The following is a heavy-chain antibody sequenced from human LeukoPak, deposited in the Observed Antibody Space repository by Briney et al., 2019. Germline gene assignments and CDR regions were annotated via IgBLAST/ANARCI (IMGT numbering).Heavy chain of an antibody. CDR3: AKVGGRYCSGGSCLLDY. D-gene: IGHD2-15*01. Sequence: PGGSLRLSCAASGFTFSDYYMSWIRQAPGKGLEWVSYISSSGSTIYYADSVKGRFTISRDNSKNTLYLQMNSLRAEDTAVYYCAKVGGRYCSGGSCLLDYWGQGTLVTVSS. CDR2: ISSSGSTI. V-gene: IGHV3-11*01. CDR1: GFTFSDYY. J-gene: IGHJ4*02.